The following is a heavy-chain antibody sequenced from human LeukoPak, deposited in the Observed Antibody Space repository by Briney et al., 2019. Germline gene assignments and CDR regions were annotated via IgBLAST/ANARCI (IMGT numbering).Heavy chain of an antibody. CDR3: AKDTAGYSGYDSGFDY. Sequence: GRSLRLSCAASGFTFDDYAMHWVRLAPGKGLEWVSDNSWNSGSIDYADSVKGRFTISRDNAKNSLYLQMNSLRAEDTALYYCAKDTAGYSGYDSGFDYWGQGTLVTVSS. CDR2: NSWNSGSI. V-gene: IGHV3-9*01. CDR1: GFTFDDYA. J-gene: IGHJ4*02. D-gene: IGHD5-12*01.